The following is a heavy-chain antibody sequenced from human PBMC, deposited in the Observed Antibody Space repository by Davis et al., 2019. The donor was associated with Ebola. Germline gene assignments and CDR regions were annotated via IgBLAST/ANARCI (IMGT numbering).Heavy chain of an antibody. V-gene: IGHV3-7*03. Sequence: GGSLRLSCAASGFTFSSYWMSWVRQAPGKGLEWVANITQDGSEKYYVDSVKGRFTISRDNAKNSLYLQMNSLRAEDTAVYYCARGEGYYYYGMDVWGQGTTVTASS. CDR1: GFTFSSYW. CDR2: ITQDGSEK. D-gene: IGHD1-26*01. CDR3: ARGEGYYYYGMDV. J-gene: IGHJ6*02.